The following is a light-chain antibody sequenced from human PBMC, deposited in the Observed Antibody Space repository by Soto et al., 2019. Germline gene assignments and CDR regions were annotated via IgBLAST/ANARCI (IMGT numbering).Light chain of an antibody. V-gene: IGLV1-44*01. J-gene: IGLJ2*01. Sequence: QSVLTQPPSASGTPGQRVTISCSGSSSNIGRNIVNWYQQLPGTAPKLLIYSNTQRPSGVPDRFSGSKSGTSASLAISGLQSEDESDYYCAAWDDSLNGVIFGGGTKLTVL. CDR2: SNT. CDR3: AAWDDSLNGVI. CDR1: SSNIGRNI.